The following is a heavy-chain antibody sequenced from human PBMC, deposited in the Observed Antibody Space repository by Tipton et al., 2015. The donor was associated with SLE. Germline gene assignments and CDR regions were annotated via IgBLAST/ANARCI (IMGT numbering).Heavy chain of an antibody. Sequence: TLSLTCTVSGGSISSGGYYWSWIRQHPGKGLEWIGYIYYSGSTYYNPSLKSRVTISVDTSKNQFSLKLSSVTAADTAVYYCARGPRWLQLRDWGQGTLVTVSS. CDR1: GGSISSGGYY. D-gene: IGHD5-24*01. CDR3: ARGPRWLQLRD. J-gene: IGHJ4*02. V-gene: IGHV4-31*03. CDR2: IYYSGST.